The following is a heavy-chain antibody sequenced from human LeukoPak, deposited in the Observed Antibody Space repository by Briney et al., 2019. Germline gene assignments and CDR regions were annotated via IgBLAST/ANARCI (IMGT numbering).Heavy chain of an antibody. J-gene: IGHJ6*03. Sequence: PGGSLRLSCAASGFTFDDYGMSWVRQAPGKGLEWVSGINWNGGSTGYADSVKGRFTISRDNAKNSLYLQMNSLRAEDTALYYCARAGYWELSYYYYMDVWGKGTTVTVSS. D-gene: IGHD1-7*01. CDR3: ARAGYWELSYYYYMDV. CDR2: INWNGGST. CDR1: GFTFDDYG. V-gene: IGHV3-20*04.